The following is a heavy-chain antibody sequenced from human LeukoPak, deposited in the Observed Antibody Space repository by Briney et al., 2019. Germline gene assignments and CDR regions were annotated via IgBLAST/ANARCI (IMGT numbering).Heavy chain of an antibody. J-gene: IGHJ5*02. CDR3: ARSSGYSSSGGLNWFDT. V-gene: IGHV4-39*01. CDR2: IYYSGST. CDR1: GGSISSSSYY. D-gene: IGHD6-13*01. Sequence: SETLSLTCTVSGGSISSSSYYWGWIRQPPGKGLEWIGIIYYSGSTYYNPSLKSRVTISVDTSKNQFSLKLSSVTAADTAVYYCARSSGYSSSGGLNWFDTWGQGALVTVSS.